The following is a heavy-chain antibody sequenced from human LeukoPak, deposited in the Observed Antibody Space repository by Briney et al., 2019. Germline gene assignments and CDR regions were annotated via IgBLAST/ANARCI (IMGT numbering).Heavy chain of an antibody. CDR1: GFTFSSYG. J-gene: IGHJ6*03. CDR2: IRFDGSNK. Sequence: GGSLRLSCAASGFTFSSYGMHWVRQAPGKGLEWVAFIRFDGSNKHYADSVKGRFTISRDNSRNTLYLQMSSLRAEDTAVYYCAKEGGYCSSTSCYRYYYYMDVWGKGTTVTVSS. V-gene: IGHV3-30*02. D-gene: IGHD2-2*01. CDR3: AKEGGYCSSTSCYRYYYYMDV.